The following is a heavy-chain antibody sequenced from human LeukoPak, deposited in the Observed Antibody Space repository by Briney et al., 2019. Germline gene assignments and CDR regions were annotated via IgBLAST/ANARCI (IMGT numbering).Heavy chain of an antibody. CDR2: ISYSGST. CDR1: GGSISSYF. CDR3: ARANYYDTIGYSRGAFDI. J-gene: IGHJ3*02. V-gene: IGHV4-59*08. D-gene: IGHD3-22*01. Sequence: PSETLSLTCTVSGGSISSYFWSWIRQPPGKGLEWIGYISYSGSTNYNPSLKSRVTISVGTSKNHFSLKLSSVTAADTALYYCARANYYDTIGYSRGAFDIWGQGTMVTVSS.